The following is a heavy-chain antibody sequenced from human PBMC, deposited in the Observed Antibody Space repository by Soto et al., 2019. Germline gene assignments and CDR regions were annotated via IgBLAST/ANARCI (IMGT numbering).Heavy chain of an antibody. CDR3: ARVGYYDFWSGYYHVWFAP. D-gene: IGHD3-3*01. Sequence: SETLSLTCTGAGGSIRSGDYYWSWSLQPPGKGLEWIGYIYYSGSTYYNPSLKSRVTISVDTSKNQFSLKLSSVTAADTAVYYCARVGYYDFWSGYYHVWFAPWGQGTLVT. CDR1: GGSIRSGDYY. CDR2: IYYSGST. J-gene: IGHJ5*02. V-gene: IGHV4-30-4*01.